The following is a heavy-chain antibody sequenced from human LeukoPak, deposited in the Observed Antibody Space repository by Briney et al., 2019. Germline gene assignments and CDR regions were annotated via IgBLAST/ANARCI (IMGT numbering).Heavy chain of an antibody. J-gene: IGHJ4*02. Sequence: GGSPRLFSAASAFTFSTYAMRWVRQAPRKGVEWVSAISGRGGDTYYADSVKGRFSISRGNSKNTLFLEMKSLGAEDTAVYDCARAWISAYWGQGTLVTVSS. CDR1: AFTFSTYA. CDR3: ARAWISAY. CDR2: ISGRGGDT. D-gene: IGHD2-2*03. V-gene: IGHV3-23*01.